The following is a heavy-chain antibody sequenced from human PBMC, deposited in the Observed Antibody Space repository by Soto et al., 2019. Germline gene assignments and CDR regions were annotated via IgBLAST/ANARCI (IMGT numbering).Heavy chain of an antibody. J-gene: IGHJ4*02. Sequence: GASVKVSCKASGGTFSSYAISWVRQAPGQGLERMGGIIPIFGTANYAQKFQGRVTITADESTSTAYMELSSLRSEDTAVYYCARLPVGVPFGSLRDYWGQGTLVTVSS. V-gene: IGHV1-69*13. CDR2: IIPIFGTA. CDR3: ARLPVGVPFGSLRDY. CDR1: GGTFSSYA. D-gene: IGHD1-26*01.